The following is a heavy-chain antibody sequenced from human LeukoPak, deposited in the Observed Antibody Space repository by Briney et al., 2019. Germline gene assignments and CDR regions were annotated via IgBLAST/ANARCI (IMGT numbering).Heavy chain of an antibody. V-gene: IGHV5-51*01. CDR3: ARHWDTGVPFDY. J-gene: IGHJ4*02. CDR1: GYSFTSYW. CDR2: IYPGDSDT. D-gene: IGHD1-26*01. Sequence: GESLKISCNGSGYSFTSYWIGWVRQMPGKGMEWMGIIYPGDSDTRYSPSFPGEVTSSADKSISTAYLQWSSLKASDTAMYYCARHWDTGVPFDYWGQGTLVTVSS.